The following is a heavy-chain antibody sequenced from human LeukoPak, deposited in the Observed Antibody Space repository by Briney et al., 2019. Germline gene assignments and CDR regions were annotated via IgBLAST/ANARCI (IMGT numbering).Heavy chain of an antibody. CDR3: ARDTHNTGLVVYAGHYYYYYMDV. CDR2: IIPIFGTA. CDR1: GGTFSSYA. Sequence: GASVKVSCKASGGTFSSYAISWVRQAPGQGLEWMGGIIPIFGTANYAQKFQGRVTITADKSTSTAYMELSSLRSEDTAVYYCARDTHNTGLVVYAGHYYYYYMDVWGKGTTVTVSS. D-gene: IGHD2-8*01. J-gene: IGHJ6*03. V-gene: IGHV1-69*06.